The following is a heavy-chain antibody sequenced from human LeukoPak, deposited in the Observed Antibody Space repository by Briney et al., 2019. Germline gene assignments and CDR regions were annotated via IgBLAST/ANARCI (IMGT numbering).Heavy chain of an antibody. D-gene: IGHD3-22*01. J-gene: IGHJ4*02. CDR1: GFIFSNYG. V-gene: IGHV3-20*04. CDR3: AREVSEGFDF. Sequence: GGSLRLSCTASGFIFSNYGMNWVRQAPGKGLEWVSGISWNSGSIGYADSVKGRFTISRDNAKNSLYLQMNSLRAEDTALYYCAREVSEGFDFWGQGTLVTVSS. CDR2: ISWNSGSI.